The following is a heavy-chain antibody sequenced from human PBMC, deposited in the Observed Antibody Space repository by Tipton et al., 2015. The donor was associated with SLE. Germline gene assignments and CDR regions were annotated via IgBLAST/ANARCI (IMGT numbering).Heavy chain of an antibody. J-gene: IGHJ4*02. D-gene: IGHD3-10*01. CDR2: VNARGGIT. CDR3: ITDFRVYDW. Sequence: SLRLSCAASGFIFSDYWMHWVRQAPGKGLVWLPRVNARGGITNCADSVKDRFTISRDNAKSTVYLQVNSLRADDTAVYYCITDFRVYDWWGQGTLVTVSS. CDR1: GFIFSDYW. V-gene: IGHV3-74*01.